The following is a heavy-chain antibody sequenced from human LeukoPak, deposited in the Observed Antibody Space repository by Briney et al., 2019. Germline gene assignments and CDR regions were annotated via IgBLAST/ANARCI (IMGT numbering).Heavy chain of an antibody. CDR2: ISGSGGST. CDR1: GFTFSSYA. CDR3: ARDDSSGYYFNTVRLDY. V-gene: IGHV3-23*01. J-gene: IGHJ4*02. D-gene: IGHD3-22*01. Sequence: PGGSLRLSCAASGFTFSSYAMSWVRQAPGKGLEWVSAISGSGGSTYYADSVKGRFTISRDNSKNTLYLQMNSRRAEDTAVYYCARDDSSGYYFNTVRLDYWGQGALVTVSS.